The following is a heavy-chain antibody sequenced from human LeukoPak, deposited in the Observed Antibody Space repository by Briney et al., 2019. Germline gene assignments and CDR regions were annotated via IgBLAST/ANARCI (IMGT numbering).Heavy chain of an antibody. Sequence: PGGSLRLSCAASGFIFSSYAMHWVRQAPGKGLEWVAVISYDGSDKYYADSVKGRFTISRDTSKNTLFLQMNSLRAEDTAVYYCVTHRGYSYACFDYWGQGTLVTVSS. CDR3: VTHRGYSYACFDY. D-gene: IGHD5-18*01. V-gene: IGHV3-30*04. CDR2: ISYDGSDK. J-gene: IGHJ4*02. CDR1: GFIFSSYA.